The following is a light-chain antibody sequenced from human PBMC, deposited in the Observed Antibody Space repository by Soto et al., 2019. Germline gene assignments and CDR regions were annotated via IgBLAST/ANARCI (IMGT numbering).Light chain of an antibody. Sequence: DIVMTQSPDSLAVSLGERATINCKSSQSVLYSSNNKNYLAWYQQKPGQPPELLIYWASTRESGVPDRFSGSGSGTDFTLTISSLQAEDVAAYYCQQYYVSPPTFGQGTKLEIK. CDR1: QSVLYSSNNKNY. J-gene: IGKJ2*01. CDR2: WAS. CDR3: QQYYVSPPT. V-gene: IGKV4-1*01.